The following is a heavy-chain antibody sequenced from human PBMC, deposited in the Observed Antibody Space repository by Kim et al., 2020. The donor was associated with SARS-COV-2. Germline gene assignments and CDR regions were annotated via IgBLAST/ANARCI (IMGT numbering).Heavy chain of an antibody. J-gene: IGHJ4*02. V-gene: IGHV3-30*18. Sequence: GGSLRLSCAASGFTFSSYGMHWVRQAPGKGLEWVAVISYDGSNKYYADSVKGRFTISRDNSKNTLYLQMNSLRAEDTAVYYCAKDVSYHYYFDYWGQGTLVTVSS. CDR2: ISYDGSNK. CDR1: GFTFSSYG. CDR3: AKDVSYHYYFDY. D-gene: IGHD2-2*01.